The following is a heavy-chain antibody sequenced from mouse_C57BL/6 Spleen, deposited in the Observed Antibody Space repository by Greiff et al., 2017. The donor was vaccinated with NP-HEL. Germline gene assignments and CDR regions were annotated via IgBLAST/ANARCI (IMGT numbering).Heavy chain of an antibody. J-gene: IGHJ4*01. Sequence: QVQLKESGPGLVQPSQSLSITCTVSGFSLTSYGVHWVRQSPGKGLEWLGVIWRGGSTDYNAAFMSRLSITKDNSKSQVFFKMNSLQADDTAIYYCAKILIYYGNYYAMDYWGQGTSVTVSS. CDR3: AKILIYYGNYYAMDY. D-gene: IGHD2-1*01. V-gene: IGHV2-5*01. CDR1: GFSLTSYG. CDR2: IWRGGST.